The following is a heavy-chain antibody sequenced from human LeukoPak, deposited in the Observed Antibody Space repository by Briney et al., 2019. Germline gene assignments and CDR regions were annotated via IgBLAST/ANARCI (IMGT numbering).Heavy chain of an antibody. D-gene: IGHD5-24*01. CDR1: GGSFSTYY. CDR2: ISYSGST. CDR3: ARRGVEMATVHPYNGFDP. Sequence: MTSETLSLTCTVPGGSFSTYYWGWIRQPPGKGLEWIGYISYSGSTKYNPSLKSRVTIALDTSNNQFSLKVNSVSAADPAVYYGARRGVEMATVHPYNGFDPWGQGTLVTVSS. V-gene: IGHV4-59*08. J-gene: IGHJ5*02.